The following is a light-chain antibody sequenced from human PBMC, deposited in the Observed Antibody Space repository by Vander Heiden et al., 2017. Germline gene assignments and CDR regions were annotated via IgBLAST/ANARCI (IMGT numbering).Light chain of an antibody. V-gene: IGLV4-69*01. CDR2: RNSDGSH. Sequence: LLPTPSPSPSASLCASVKLTCPLSSGNSSKASEWHQQQPEKGPRYVMKRNSDGSHTKGDGIPDRFSGSSAGAERYLTISRRQSEDEADDYCQNWGSGLWVFGGGTKLTVL. CDR1: SGNSSKA. J-gene: IGLJ3*02. CDR3: QNWGSGLWV.